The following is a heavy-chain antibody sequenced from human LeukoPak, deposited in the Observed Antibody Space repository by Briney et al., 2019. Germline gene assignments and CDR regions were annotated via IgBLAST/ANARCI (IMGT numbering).Heavy chain of an antibody. V-gene: IGHV3-72*01. CDR2: SRNRANSYTT. Sequence: GGSLRLSCAASGFTVRDHYMDWVRQAPGKGLEWVGRSRNRANSYTTEYAASVKGRFTISRDDSNNLIYLQMNSLKTEDTAVYYCATDQRYAFDYWGQGILVTVSS. CDR3: ATDQRYAFDY. D-gene: IGHD3-9*01. J-gene: IGHJ4*02. CDR1: GFTVRDHY.